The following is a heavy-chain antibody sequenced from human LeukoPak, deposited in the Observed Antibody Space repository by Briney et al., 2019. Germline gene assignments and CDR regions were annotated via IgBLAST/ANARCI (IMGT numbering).Heavy chain of an antibody. D-gene: IGHD3-3*01. Sequence: ASVKVSCKASGYTFTSYGISWVRQAPGQGLEWMGWISAYNGNTNYAQKLQGRVTMTTGTSTSIAYMELGSLRSDDTAVYYCARASKLRFLEWLWDYWGQGTLVTVSS. CDR3: ARASKLRFLEWLWDY. V-gene: IGHV1-18*01. CDR2: ISAYNGNT. CDR1: GYTFTSYG. J-gene: IGHJ4*02.